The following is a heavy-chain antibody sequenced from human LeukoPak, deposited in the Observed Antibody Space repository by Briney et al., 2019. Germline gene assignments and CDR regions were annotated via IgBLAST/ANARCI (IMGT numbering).Heavy chain of an antibody. Sequence: ASVKVSCKASGYTFTGYYMHWVRQAPGQGLEWMGRINPNSGGTNYAQKFQGRVTMTRDTSISTAYMELSRLRSDDTAVYYCARDSYYDSSGYYSSEYFQHWGQGTLVTVSS. CDR3: ARDSYYDSSGYYSSEYFQH. V-gene: IGHV1-2*06. CDR1: GYTFTGYY. J-gene: IGHJ1*01. D-gene: IGHD3-22*01. CDR2: INPNSGGT.